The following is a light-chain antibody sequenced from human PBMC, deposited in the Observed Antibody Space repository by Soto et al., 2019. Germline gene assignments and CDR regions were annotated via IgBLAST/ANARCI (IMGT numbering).Light chain of an antibody. V-gene: IGLV2-14*03. CDR3: SSYAL. CDR2: NVN. Sequence: QYALPQPASVSGSPGQSITISCTGSSSDIGASDYVSWYQQHPDKAPKLIIYNVNYRPSGSSSRFSGSKSGKTASLTISGLQAEDEGDYFCSSYALFGVGT. CDR1: SSDIGASDY. J-gene: IGLJ2*01.